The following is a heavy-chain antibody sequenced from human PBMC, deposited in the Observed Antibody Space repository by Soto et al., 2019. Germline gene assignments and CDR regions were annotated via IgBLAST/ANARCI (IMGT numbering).Heavy chain of an antibody. J-gene: IGHJ4*02. D-gene: IGHD5-18*01. CDR2: INYGGTT. CDR3: ARAKYSYGGNDY. CDR1: GGSFSNYF. Sequence: QVQLQESGPGLVKPSETLSLTCTVSGGSFSNYFWSWIRQSPGGGLEWIAYINYGGTTNYNPSLKSRVNISLDTSKNQFSLKLRSVTAADTAVYYCARAKYSYGGNDYWGQGTLVTVSS. V-gene: IGHV4-59*01.